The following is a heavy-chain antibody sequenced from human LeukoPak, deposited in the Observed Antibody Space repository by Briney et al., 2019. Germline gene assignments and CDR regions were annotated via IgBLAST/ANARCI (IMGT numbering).Heavy chain of an antibody. CDR2: IHHSGST. J-gene: IGHJ5*02. D-gene: IGHD6-13*01. CDR1: GGSISSRNW. Sequence: SETLSLTCAVSGGSISSRNWWSWVRQPPGKGLEWIAEIHHSGSTNYNPSLKSRVTISVDTSKNQFSLKLSSVTAADTAVYYCARGPLSRRYSSSWYWFDPWGQGTLVTVSS. V-gene: IGHV4-4*02. CDR3: ARGPLSRRYSSSWYWFDP.